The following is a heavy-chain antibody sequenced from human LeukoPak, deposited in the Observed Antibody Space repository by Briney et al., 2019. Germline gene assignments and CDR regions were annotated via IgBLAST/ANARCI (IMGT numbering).Heavy chain of an antibody. CDR1: GGSITSFY. V-gene: IGHV4-59*12. D-gene: IGHD3-22*01. CDR2: IFYSGGT. Sequence: SETLSLTCTVSGGSITSFYWGWVRQPPGKALEWIGNIFYSGGTYYSPSLKSRVTISLDTSRNQFSLKLNSVTAADTAVYYCAKSNGYGLIDIWGQGTMVTVSS. CDR3: AKSNGYGLIDI. J-gene: IGHJ3*02.